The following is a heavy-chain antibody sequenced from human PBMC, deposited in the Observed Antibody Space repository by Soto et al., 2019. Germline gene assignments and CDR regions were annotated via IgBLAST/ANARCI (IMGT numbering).Heavy chain of an antibody. D-gene: IGHD6-19*01. CDR1: GFTFSSYW. Sequence: GGSLRLSCAASGFTFSSYWMHWVRQAPGEGLVWVSQIYNDGSSTRYADSVKGRFTISKDSAKTTLYLQMNSLRAEDTAVYFCARGTSGLPGFDFWGQGALVTV. CDR3: ARGTSGLPGFDF. J-gene: IGHJ4*02. CDR2: IYNDGSST. V-gene: IGHV3-74*01.